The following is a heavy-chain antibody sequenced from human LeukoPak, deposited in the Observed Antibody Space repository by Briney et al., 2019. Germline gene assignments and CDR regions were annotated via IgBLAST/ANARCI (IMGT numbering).Heavy chain of an antibody. D-gene: IGHD3-9*01. V-gene: IGHV3-53*01. J-gene: IGHJ4*02. Sequence: PGGSLRLSCAASGFTVSSNYMSWVRQAPGKGLECVSVIYSGGSTYYADSVKGRFTISRDNSKNTLYLQMNSLRAEDTAVYYCARVWYDILTGYVDYWGQGTLVTVSS. CDR3: ARVWYDILTGYVDY. CDR2: IYSGGST. CDR1: GFTVSSNY.